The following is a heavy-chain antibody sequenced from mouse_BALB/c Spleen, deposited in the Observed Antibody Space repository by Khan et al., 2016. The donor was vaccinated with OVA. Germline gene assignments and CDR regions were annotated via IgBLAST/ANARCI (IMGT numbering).Heavy chain of an antibody. CDR2: ISTYYGDA. D-gene: IGHD1-3*01. J-gene: IGHJ3*01. Sequence: QVQLKQSGADLFRPGVSVKISCKGSGYTFTDYAMHWVKQSHAKSLEWIGVISTYYGDADYNQKFKGKATMTVDKSSSTAYMELARLTSEDSAIYYCARGSGNSRFAYWGQGTLVTVSA. V-gene: IGHV1S137*01. CDR1: GYTFTDYA. CDR3: ARGSGNSRFAY.